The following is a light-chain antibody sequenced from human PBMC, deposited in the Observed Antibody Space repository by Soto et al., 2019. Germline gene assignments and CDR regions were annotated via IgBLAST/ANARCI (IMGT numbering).Light chain of an antibody. CDR2: DVS. CDR1: SSDVGSYNS. J-gene: IGLJ2*01. V-gene: IGLV2-14*01. CDR3: GSYTSSSTLV. Sequence: QSALTQPASVSESPGQWITISCTGTSSDVGSYNSVSWYQQHPGKAPKVMIYDVSNRPSGVSNRFSGSKSGNTASLTISGLQAEDEADYYCGSYTSSSTLVFGGGTKLTVL.